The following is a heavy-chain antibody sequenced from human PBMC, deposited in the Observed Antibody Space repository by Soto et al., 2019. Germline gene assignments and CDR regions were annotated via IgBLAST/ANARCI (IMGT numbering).Heavy chain of an antibody. J-gene: IGHJ4*02. D-gene: IGHD4-4*01. Sequence: ASVKVSCKASGYIFTSFYMHWVRQAPGQGLEWMGTIDPSDGSTSHAQKFKGRVTMTRDTSTSTVYMELYSLRSEDTALYYCASDVREMATVAFDYLGKGPLGTVSS. CDR2: IDPSDGST. CDR1: GYIFTSFY. CDR3: ASDVREMATVAFDY. V-gene: IGHV1-46*01.